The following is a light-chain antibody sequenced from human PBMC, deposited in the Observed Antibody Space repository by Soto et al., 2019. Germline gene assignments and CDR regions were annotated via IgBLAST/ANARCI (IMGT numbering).Light chain of an antibody. V-gene: IGKV3-15*01. CDR2: DAS. CDR1: QSITGN. Sequence: EIVMTQSPATLSVSPGERATLSCRASQSITGNLTWYQQKPGQAPRLLIYDASTRATGIPARFSGSGSGTEFTLTISSLQPEDVAVYYCQQYHNWPLTFGGGTKVEIK. J-gene: IGKJ4*01. CDR3: QQYHNWPLT.